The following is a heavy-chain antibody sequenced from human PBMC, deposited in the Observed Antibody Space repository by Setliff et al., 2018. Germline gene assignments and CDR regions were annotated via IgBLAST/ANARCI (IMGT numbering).Heavy chain of an antibody. CDR1: GYTFTSHY. CDR3: ARDVFPYHYEGAFDI. D-gene: IGHD3-22*01. Sequence: ASVKVSCKSSGYTFTSHYMHWVRQAPGLGLEWMGTINPSSGRTSYAQKFQGRVTMTRDTSTSTVYMDMSSLRSVDTAVYYCARDVFPYHYEGAFDIWGQGTMVTVSS. J-gene: IGHJ3*02. V-gene: IGHV1-46*01. CDR2: INPSSGRT.